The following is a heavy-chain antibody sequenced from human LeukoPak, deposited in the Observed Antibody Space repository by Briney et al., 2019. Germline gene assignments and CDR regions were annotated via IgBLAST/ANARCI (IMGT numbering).Heavy chain of an antibody. CDR1: GFTFSDYY. CDR3: ARVSSGGGESSYFDY. Sequence: GGSLRLSCAASGFTFSDYYMSWIRQAPGKGLEWVSYISSSGSTIYYADSVKGRFTISRDNAKNSLYLQMNSLRVGDTAVYYCARVSSGGGESSYFDYWGQGTLVTVSS. D-gene: IGHD3-16*01. V-gene: IGHV3-11*04. J-gene: IGHJ4*02. CDR2: ISSSGSTI.